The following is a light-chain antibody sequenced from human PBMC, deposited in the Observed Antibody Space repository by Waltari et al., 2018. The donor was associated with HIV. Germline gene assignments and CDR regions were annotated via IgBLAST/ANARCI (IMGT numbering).Light chain of an antibody. J-gene: IGKJ5*01. Sequence: EIVLTQSPGTLSLSPGERATLSCRASQSVSSNYLAWYQQKPGQAPRLLIYGASSRATGIPDRFSGSGSGTDFTLTFSRLEPEDFAVYYCQQYGGSPPITFGQGTRLEIK. CDR3: QQYGGSPPIT. CDR1: QSVSSNY. CDR2: GAS. V-gene: IGKV3-20*01.